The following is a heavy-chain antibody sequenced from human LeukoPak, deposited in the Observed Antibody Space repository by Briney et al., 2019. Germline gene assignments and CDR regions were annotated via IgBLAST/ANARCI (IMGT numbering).Heavy chain of an antibody. J-gene: IGHJ4*02. CDR2: IRSKAYGGTT. CDR1: GFTFGDYA. CDR3: TREATRYYYDSSGQGDYFDY. V-gene: IGHV3-49*04. Sequence: QAGGPLRLSCTASGFTFGDYAMSWVRQAPGKGLEWVGFIRSKAYGGTTEYAASVKGRFTISRDDSKSIAYLQMNSLKTEDTDVYYCTREATRYYYDSSGQGDYFDYWGQGTLVTVSS. D-gene: IGHD3-22*01.